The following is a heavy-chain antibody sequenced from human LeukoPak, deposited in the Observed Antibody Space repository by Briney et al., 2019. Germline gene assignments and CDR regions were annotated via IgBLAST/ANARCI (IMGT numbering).Heavy chain of an antibody. CDR2: IYYSGNT. V-gene: IGHV4-31*03. D-gene: IGHD1-20*01. CDR1: GGSISSGGYY. J-gene: IGHJ4*02. Sequence: KPSETLSLTCTVSGGSISSGGYYWNWIRQHPGKGLEWIGYIYYSGNTYYNPSLKSRVIISVDTSKNQFSLKLTSVTAADTAVYYCATNFPSYNWKGGFNYWGQGTLVTVSS. CDR3: ATNFPSYNWKGGFNY.